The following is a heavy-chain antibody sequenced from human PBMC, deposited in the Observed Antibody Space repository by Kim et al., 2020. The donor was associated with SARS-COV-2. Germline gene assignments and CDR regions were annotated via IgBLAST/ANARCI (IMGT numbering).Heavy chain of an antibody. V-gene: IGHV3-23*05. CDR2: T. J-gene: IGHJ4*02. CDR3: GDYQGAGSQFTY. Sequence: TYHADFGKGRFTHSRDNSKNVLSLQMNSLGVEDTAVYYCGDYQGAGSQFTYWGQGTLVSVSS. D-gene: IGHD3-10*01.